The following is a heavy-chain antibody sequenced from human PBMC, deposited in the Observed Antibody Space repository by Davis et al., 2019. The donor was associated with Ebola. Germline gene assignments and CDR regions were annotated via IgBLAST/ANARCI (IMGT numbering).Heavy chain of an antibody. CDR1: GYTFTNYD. J-gene: IGHJ4*02. CDR3: ANLDYGGNSGFDY. Sequence: ASVKVSCKASGYTFTNYDINWVRQATGQGLEWMGWMNPNSGNTGYAQKFQGRITMTRNISISTAYMELSSLRAEDTAVYYCANLDYGGNSGFDYWGQGTLVTVSS. D-gene: IGHD4-23*01. V-gene: IGHV1-8*01. CDR2: MNPNSGNT.